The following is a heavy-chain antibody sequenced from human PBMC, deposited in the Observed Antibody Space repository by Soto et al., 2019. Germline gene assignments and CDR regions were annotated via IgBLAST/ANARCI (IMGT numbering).Heavy chain of an antibody. CDR2: IYWDDDK. V-gene: IGHV2-5*02. Sequence: SGPTLVNPTQTLTLTCTFSGFSLSTSGVGVGWIRQPPGKALEWLALIYWDDDKRYSPSLKSRLTITKDTSKNQVVLTMTNMEPADTDTNYSGHSPFGSCDHSAAWLDNWGQGTLVTVSS. D-gene: IGHD1-26*01. J-gene: IGHJ5*02. CDR1: GFSLSTSGVG. CDR3: GHSPFGSCDHSAAWLDN.